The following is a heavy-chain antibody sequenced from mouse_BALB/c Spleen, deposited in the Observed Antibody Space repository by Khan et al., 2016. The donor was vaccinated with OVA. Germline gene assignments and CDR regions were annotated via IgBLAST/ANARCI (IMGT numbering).Heavy chain of an antibody. CDR3: ALYYCCRAWFAY. D-gene: IGHD1-1*01. V-gene: IGHV2-3*01. CDR1: GFSLTSYG. Sequence: QVQLQQSGPGLVAPSQSLSITCTVPGFSLTSYGVGWVRQPPGKGLEWLGVIWGDGSTNYHSALISRPNINKDNSKNQVFFKLNSLQTNDTATYYCALYYCCRAWFAYWGQGTLVTVSA. J-gene: IGHJ3*01. CDR2: IWGDGST.